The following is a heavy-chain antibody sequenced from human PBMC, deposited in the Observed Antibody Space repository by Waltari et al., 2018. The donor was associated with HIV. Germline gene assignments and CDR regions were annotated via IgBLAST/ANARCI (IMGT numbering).Heavy chain of an antibody. CDR1: GFSLSTSGLC. J-gene: IGHJ6*02. V-gene: IGHV2-70*15. Sequence: QVTLRESGPALVKPTQTLTLTCAFSGFSLSTSGLCVNWIRQPPGKALEWLARIDWDDDKYYSTSLRTRLTISKDTSKNQVVLTMTNMDPVDTATYYCARSTMVRGVISYYYGMDVWGQGTTVTVSS. CDR3: ARSTMVRGVISYYYGMDV. D-gene: IGHD3-10*01. CDR2: IDWDDDK.